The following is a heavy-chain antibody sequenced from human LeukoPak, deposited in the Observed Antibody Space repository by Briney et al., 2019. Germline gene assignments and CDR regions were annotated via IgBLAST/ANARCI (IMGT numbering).Heavy chain of an antibody. CDR2: IKQDGREK. J-gene: IGHJ4*02. D-gene: IGHD4-17*01. CDR1: GFTFSSNW. V-gene: IGHV3-7*03. Sequence: PGGSLRLSCAASGFTFSSNWIRWVRQAPGKGLEWVDNIKQDGREKYYVDSVKGRFTISRDNAKNSLYLQMNSLRAEDTAVYYCARGQTTVTNWGQGTLVTVSS. CDR3: ARGQTTVTN.